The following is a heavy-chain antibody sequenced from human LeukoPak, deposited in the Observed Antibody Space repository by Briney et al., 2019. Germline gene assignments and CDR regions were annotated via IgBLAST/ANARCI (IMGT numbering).Heavy chain of an antibody. CDR2: ISSSSSTI. CDR3: ARGSGYYDSSGYYQFDY. V-gene: IGHV3-48*01. J-gene: IGHJ4*02. Sequence: PGGSLRLSCAASGFTFSSYSMNWVRQAPGKGLEWVSYISSSSSTIYYADSVKGRFTISRDNAKNSLYLQMNSLRAEDTAVYYCARGSGYYDSSGYYQFDYWGQGTLVTVSS. CDR1: GFTFSSYS. D-gene: IGHD3-22*01.